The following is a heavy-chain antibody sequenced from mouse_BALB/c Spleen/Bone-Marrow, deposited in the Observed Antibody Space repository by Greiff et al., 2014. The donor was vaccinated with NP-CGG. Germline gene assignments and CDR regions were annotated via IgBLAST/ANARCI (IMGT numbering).Heavy chain of an antibody. CDR3: ARDRGVQGYAMDY. CDR2: ISDGGSYT. J-gene: IGHJ4*01. CDR1: GFTFSDYC. Sequence: EVQGVESGGGLVKPGGSLKLSCAASGFTFSDYCMYWVRQTPEKRLEWVATISDGGSYTYYPDSVKGRFTISRDIAKNNLYLQMSSLKSEDTAMYYCARDRGVQGYAMDYWGQGTSVTVSS. V-gene: IGHV5-4*02. D-gene: IGHD2-14*01.